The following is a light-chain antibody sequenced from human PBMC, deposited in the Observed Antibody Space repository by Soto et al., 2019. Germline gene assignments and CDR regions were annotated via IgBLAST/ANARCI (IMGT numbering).Light chain of an antibody. V-gene: IGKV1-39*01. J-gene: IGKJ1*01. CDR2: GAS. Sequence: ENHMTQPPSTQSASVGDTVTITCRASQNTDMYLNWYQQKPGKAPRVLISGASNLHSGVPSRFSGSGSGTDFTLPISCLHSEDFASYFCQHTFISPPCTFGQGTKVDSK. CDR1: QNTDMY. CDR3: QHTFISPPCT.